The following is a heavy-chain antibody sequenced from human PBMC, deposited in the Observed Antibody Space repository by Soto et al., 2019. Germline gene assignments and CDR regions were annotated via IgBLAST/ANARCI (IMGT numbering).Heavy chain of an antibody. V-gene: IGHV3-23*01. CDR1: GFTFSSYA. J-gene: IGHJ4*02. CDR2: ISGSGGST. D-gene: IGHD3-10*01. Sequence: GGSLRLSCAASGFTFSSYAMSWVRQAPGKGLEWVSAISGSGGSTYYADSVKGRFTISRDNSKNTLYLQMNSLRAEDTAVYYCAKVKVRGVIIFPYFDYWGQGTLVTVSS. CDR3: AKVKVRGVIIFPYFDY.